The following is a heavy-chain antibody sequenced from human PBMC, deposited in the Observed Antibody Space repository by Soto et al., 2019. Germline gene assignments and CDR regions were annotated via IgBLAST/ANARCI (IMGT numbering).Heavy chain of an antibody. CDR2: IIPIFRTP. J-gene: IGHJ5*02. D-gene: IGHD6-19*01. V-gene: IGHV1-69*13. CDR3: ARGAGAVAVTTLDP. Sequence: GASVKVSCKASGDTFSDYGITWVRQAPGQGLEWMGGIIPIFRTPNYAQKFQGRVTITADASTSTGYMELSSLRSDDTAVYYCARGAGAVAVTTLDPWGQGTLVTVSS. CDR1: GDTFSDYG.